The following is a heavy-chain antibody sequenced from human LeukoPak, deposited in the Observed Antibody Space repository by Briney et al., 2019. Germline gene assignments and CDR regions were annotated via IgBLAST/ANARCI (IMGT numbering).Heavy chain of an antibody. J-gene: IGHJ4*02. V-gene: IGHV4-39*01. CDR2: IYYSGST. CDR1: GGSISSSSYY. D-gene: IGHD2-2*02. Sequence: TSETLSLTCTVSGGSISSSSYYWGWIRQPPGKGLEWIGSIYYSGSTYYNPSLKSRVTISVDTSKNQFSLKLSSVTAADTAVYYCARLRPLSCSSTSCYIGIGSYFDYWGQGTLVTVSP. CDR3: ARLRPLSCSSTSCYIGIGSYFDY.